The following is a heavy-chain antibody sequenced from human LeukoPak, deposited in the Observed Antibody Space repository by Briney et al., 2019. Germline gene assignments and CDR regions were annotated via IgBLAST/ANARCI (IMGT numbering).Heavy chain of an antibody. CDR1: GYTFTGYY. J-gene: IGHJ4*02. CDR2: INPNSSGT. D-gene: IGHD3-22*01. CDR3: ARGYYYDSSGYFGIFDY. V-gene: IGHV1-2*06. Sequence: EASVKVSCKASGYTFTGYYMHWVRQAPGQGLEWMGRINPNSSGTNYAQKFQGRVTMTRDTSISTAYMELSRLRSDDTAVYYCARGYYYDSSGYFGIFDYWGQGTLVTVSS.